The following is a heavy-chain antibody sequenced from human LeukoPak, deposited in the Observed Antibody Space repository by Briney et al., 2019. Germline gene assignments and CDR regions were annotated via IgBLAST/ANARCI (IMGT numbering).Heavy chain of an antibody. CDR1: GFTFSSYA. CDR3: AKSSGSYPYYFDY. V-gene: IGHV3-23*01. Sequence: PGGSLRLSCAASGFTFSSYAMSWVRQAPGKGLEWVSAISGSDGSTYYADSVKGRFTISRDNSKNTLYLQMNSLRAEDTALYYCAKSSGSYPYYFDYWGQGTLVTVSS. CDR2: ISGSDGST. D-gene: IGHD1-26*01. J-gene: IGHJ4*02.